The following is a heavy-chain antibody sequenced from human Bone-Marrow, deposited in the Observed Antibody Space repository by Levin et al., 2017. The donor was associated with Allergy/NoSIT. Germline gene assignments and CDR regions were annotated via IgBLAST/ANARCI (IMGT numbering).Heavy chain of an antibody. CDR2: TFASGST. D-gene: IGHD2-15*01. V-gene: IGHV4-61*01. CDR3: AKGGFCSGGSCPTSFED. Sequence: SETLSLTCIVSGVSVSTTSHYWSWIRQPPGTGLEWIGYTFASGSTNYSPSFTSRVTISVDTSNNQFSLKLTSVTAADTAVYYCAKGGFCSGGSCPTSFEDWGPGTLVTVSS. J-gene: IGHJ4*02. CDR1: GVSVSTTSHY.